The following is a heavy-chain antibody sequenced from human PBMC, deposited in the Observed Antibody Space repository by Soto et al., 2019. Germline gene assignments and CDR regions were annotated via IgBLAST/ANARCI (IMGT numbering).Heavy chain of an antibody. Sequence: SETLSLTCTVSGGSISSYYWSWIRQPPGKGLEWIGYIYYSGSTNYNPSLKSRVTISVDKSKNQFSLKLSSVTAADTAVYYCARIGGSVLTGYYLNYYYYGMDVWGQGTTVTVXS. CDR2: IYYSGST. CDR3: ARIGGSVLTGYYLNYYYYGMDV. D-gene: IGHD3-9*01. CDR1: GGSISSYY. J-gene: IGHJ6*02. V-gene: IGHV4-59*12.